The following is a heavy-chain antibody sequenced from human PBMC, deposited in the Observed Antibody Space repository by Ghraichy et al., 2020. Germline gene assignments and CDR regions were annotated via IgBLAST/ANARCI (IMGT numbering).Heavy chain of an antibody. CDR2: IDWDDDK. V-gene: IGHV2-70*01. D-gene: IGHD3-10*01. CDR3: ARGNYYYGSGSYYSPNAFDI. Sequence: SGPTLVKPTQTLTLTCTFSGFSLSTSGMCVSWIRQPPGKALEWLALIDWDDDKYYSTSLKTRLTISKDTSKNQVVLTMTNMDPVDTATYYCARGNYYYGSGSYYSPNAFDIWGQGTMVTVSS. J-gene: IGHJ3*02. CDR1: GFSLSTSGMC.